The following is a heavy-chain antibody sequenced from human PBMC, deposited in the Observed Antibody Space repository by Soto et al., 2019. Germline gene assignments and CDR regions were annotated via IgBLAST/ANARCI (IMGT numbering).Heavy chain of an antibody. CDR2: IYWDDNE. CDR1: GFSLYTSGVG. V-gene: IGHV2-5*02. J-gene: IGHJ4*02. Sequence: QITLKESGPTLVKPTQTLTLTCTFSGFSLYTSGVGVGWIRQPPGKALEWLALIYWDDNERYSPSLQSRLTITKDTSINRGVLIMNYMDPVDTATYYCAQIIGALPVRGALFFWGQVTLVTVSS. CDR3: AQIIGALPVRGALFF. D-gene: IGHD6-6*01.